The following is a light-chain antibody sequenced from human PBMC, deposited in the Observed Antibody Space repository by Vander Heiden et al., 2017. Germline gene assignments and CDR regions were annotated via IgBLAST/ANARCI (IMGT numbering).Light chain of an antibody. Sequence: DIQMTQSPSSLSASVGDRVTITCRTSQNINKYLNWYQYKPGRAPKLLIYGSSTLQSGVPSRFSGSGSGTAFALTISSLQPEDFGTFYCQQTHGSPFTFGHGTTVDI. CDR2: GSS. V-gene: IGKV1-39*01. CDR1: QNINKY. CDR3: QQTHGSPFT. J-gene: IGKJ3*01.